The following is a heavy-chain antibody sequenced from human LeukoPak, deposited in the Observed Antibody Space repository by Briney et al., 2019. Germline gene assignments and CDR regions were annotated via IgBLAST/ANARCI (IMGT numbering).Heavy chain of an antibody. CDR1: GFTFSSYE. V-gene: IGHV3-48*03. CDR3: AKVVSAIPESELLSYFDY. D-gene: IGHD1-26*01. Sequence: GGSLGLSCAASGFTFSSYEMNWVRQAPGKGLEWVSYISSSGSTIYYADSVKGRFTISRDNSKNTLYLQMNSLRAEDTAVYYCAKVVSAIPESELLSYFDYWGQGTLVTVSS. J-gene: IGHJ4*02. CDR2: ISSSGSTI.